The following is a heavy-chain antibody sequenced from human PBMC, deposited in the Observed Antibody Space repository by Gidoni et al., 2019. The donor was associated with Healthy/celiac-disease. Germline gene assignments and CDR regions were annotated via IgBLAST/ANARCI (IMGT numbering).Heavy chain of an antibody. V-gene: IGHV3-15*01. CDR3: TTGEAVTPFYFDY. CDR1: GFAFRNAW. J-gene: IGHJ4*02. D-gene: IGHD4-17*01. CDR2: IKSKTDGGTT. Sequence: EVQMGESGGGWVKPGGALRLYCAASGFAFRNAWISWVRQAPGKGLEWVGRIKSKTDGGTTDYAAPVKGRFTISRDDSKNTLYLQMNSLKTEDTAVYYCTTGEAVTPFYFDYWGQGTLVTVSS.